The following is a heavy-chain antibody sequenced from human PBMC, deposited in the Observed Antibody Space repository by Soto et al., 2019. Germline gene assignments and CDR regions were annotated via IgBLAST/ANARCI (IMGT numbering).Heavy chain of an antibody. CDR2: ISTSSSYT. CDR3: ARLRLTGYFDY. CDR1: GFTFSDHY. J-gene: IGHJ4*02. Sequence: QVQFVESGGGLVKPGGSLRLSCVASGFTFSDHYMTWIRQAPGKGLEWLSFISTSSSYTNYADSVKGRFTISRDNARNSLYLQMNSLRAEDTAVYYCARLRLTGYFDYWGQGTLVTVSS. V-gene: IGHV3-11*05.